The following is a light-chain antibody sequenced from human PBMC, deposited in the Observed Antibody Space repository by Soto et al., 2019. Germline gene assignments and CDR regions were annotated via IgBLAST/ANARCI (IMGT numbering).Light chain of an antibody. J-gene: IGKJ1*01. CDR3: QQYGSSPPWT. Sequence: EIVLTQSPGTLSLSPGERATLSCRASQSVSSSYLAWYQQKPGQAPRLLIYGASSRATGIPDRFSGSGSGTEFTLTISRLVPEDFAVSYCQQYGSSPPWTFGQGTKVEIK. CDR2: GAS. V-gene: IGKV3-20*01. CDR1: QSVSSSY.